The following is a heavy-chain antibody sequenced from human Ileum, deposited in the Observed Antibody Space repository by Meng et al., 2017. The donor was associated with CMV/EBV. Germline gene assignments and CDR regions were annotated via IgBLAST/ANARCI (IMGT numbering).Heavy chain of an antibody. J-gene: IGHJ5*01. CDR1: ASSSSDYY. Sequence: AGCASSSSDYYWDWIRQPPGKGLEWIGSIIHRGYTNYNPSLKSRVTISVDTSKNQFFLNLDSVTAADTAMYYCARAYVSISTTSVDSWGQGTLVTVSS. CDR2: IIHRGYT. CDR3: ARAYVSISTTSVDS. D-gene: IGHD3-10*02. V-gene: IGHV4-34*12.